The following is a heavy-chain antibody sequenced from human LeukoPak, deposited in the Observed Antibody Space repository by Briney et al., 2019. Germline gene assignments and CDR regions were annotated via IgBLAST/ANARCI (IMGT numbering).Heavy chain of an antibody. J-gene: IGHJ4*02. Sequence: ASVKVSCKASGYTFTGYYMHWVRQAPGRGLEWMGWINPNSGGTNYAQNFQGRVTMTRDASINTAFMQLSRLTSDDTAVYFCARKSGTYWDYFDYWGQGTLVTVSS. CDR2: INPNSGGT. V-gene: IGHV1-2*02. CDR3: ARKSGTYWDYFDY. D-gene: IGHD1-26*01. CDR1: GYTFTGYY.